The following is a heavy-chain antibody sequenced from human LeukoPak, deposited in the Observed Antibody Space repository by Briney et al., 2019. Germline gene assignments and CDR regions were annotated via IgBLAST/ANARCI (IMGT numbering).Heavy chain of an antibody. Sequence: GGSLRLSCAASGFTFSSYWMHWVRQAPGKGLVWVSRINSDGSSTSYADSVKGRFTISRDNAKNTLYLQMNSLRTEDTALYYCAKDSNTGGYSFGSWGQGTLVTVTS. V-gene: IGHV3-74*01. J-gene: IGHJ4*02. CDR1: GFTFSSYW. D-gene: IGHD5-12*01. CDR3: AKDSNTGGYSFGS. CDR2: INSDGSST.